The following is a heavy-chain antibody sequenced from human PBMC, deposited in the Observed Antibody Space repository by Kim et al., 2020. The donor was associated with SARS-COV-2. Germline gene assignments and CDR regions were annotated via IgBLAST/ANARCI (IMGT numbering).Heavy chain of an antibody. CDR2: IDPSDSHT. J-gene: IGHJ4*02. D-gene: IGHD6-6*01. V-gene: IGHV5-10-1*01. Sequence: GESLKISCKGSGYTFTSYGITWVRQMPGKGLEWMGRIDPSDSHTNYSPFQGHVTISADKSISTAYLQWSSLKASDTAMYYCARHEGIAARLDYWGQGTLITVCS. CDR1: GYTFTSYG. CDR3: ARHEGIAARLDY.